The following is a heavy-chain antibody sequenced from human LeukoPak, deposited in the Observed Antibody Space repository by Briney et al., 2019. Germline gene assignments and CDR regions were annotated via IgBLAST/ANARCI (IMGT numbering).Heavy chain of an antibody. V-gene: IGHV3-30*18. Sequence: GGSLRLSCAASGFTFSSYGMHWVRQAPGKGLEWVAVISYDGSNKYYADSVKGRFTISRDNSKNTLYLQMNSLGAEDTAVYYCAKGRNYFPIDYWGQGTLVTVSS. CDR3: AKGRNYFPIDY. CDR1: GFTFSSYG. D-gene: IGHD2/OR15-2a*01. CDR2: ISYDGSNK. J-gene: IGHJ4*02.